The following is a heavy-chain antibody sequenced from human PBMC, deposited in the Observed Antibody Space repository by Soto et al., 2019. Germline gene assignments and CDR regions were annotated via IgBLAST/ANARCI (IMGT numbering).Heavy chain of an antibody. CDR3: ARGDSTDCSNGVCSFFYNHDMDV. Sequence: SVKGAWKASGYSLTVYHIHWVRQAPGQGLEWLGRINPKSGGTSTAQKFQGWVTMTTDTSISTASMELTRLTSDDTAIYYCARGDSTDCSNGVCSFFYNHDMDVWGQGTTVTVSS. J-gene: IGHJ6*02. V-gene: IGHV1-2*04. D-gene: IGHD2-8*01. CDR2: INPKSGGT. CDR1: GYSLTVYH.